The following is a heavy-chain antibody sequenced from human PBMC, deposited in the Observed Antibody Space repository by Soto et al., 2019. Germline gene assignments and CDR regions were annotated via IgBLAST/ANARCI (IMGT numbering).Heavy chain of an antibody. V-gene: IGHV1-69*08. D-gene: IGHD6-6*01. J-gene: IGHJ5*02. CDR3: ARDKGYSSSSGWFDP. Sequence: QVQLVQSGAEVKKPGSSVKVSCKASGGTFSSYTISWVRQAPGQGLEWMGRIIPILSIANYAQKFQGRVTITADKSTSTAYMELSSLRSEDTAVYYCARDKGYSSSSGWFDPWGQGTLVTVSS. CDR2: IIPILSIA. CDR1: GGTFSSYT.